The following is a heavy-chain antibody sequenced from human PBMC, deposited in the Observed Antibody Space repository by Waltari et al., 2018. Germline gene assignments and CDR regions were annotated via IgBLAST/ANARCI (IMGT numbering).Heavy chain of an antibody. Sequence: EVQLLESGGGLVQPGGSLRLSCSASGFTFVTSAMPWVRQAPGKGVWWVSRIRGPALPTFDADSGKGRFSISRDNSKKTLYLQINGLTADDTAVYYCAKVAGIAAAEFHFDFWGRGTLVTVSS. CDR2: IRGPALPT. CDR1: GFTFVTSA. J-gene: IGHJ4*02. V-gene: IGHV3-23*01. CDR3: AKVAGIAAAEFHFDF. D-gene: IGHD6-13*01.